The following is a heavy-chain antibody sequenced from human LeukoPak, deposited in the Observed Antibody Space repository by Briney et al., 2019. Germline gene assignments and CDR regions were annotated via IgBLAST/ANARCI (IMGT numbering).Heavy chain of an antibody. V-gene: IGHV3-23*01. J-gene: IGHJ4*02. Sequence: GGSLRLSCAASGFTFSSYAMSWVRQAPGKGLEWVSAISGSGGSTYYADSVKGRFTISRDNSKNTLYLQMNSLRAEDTAVYYCAKGGHSSGWYLGPIDYWGQGTLVTVSS. D-gene: IGHD6-19*01. CDR2: ISGSGGST. CDR1: GFTFSSYA. CDR3: AKGGHSSGWYLGPIDY.